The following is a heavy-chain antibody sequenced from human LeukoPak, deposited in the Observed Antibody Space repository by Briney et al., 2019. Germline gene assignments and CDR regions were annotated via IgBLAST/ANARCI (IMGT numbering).Heavy chain of an antibody. Sequence: SQTLSLTCAIFGDSVSSNSAAWNWIRQSPSRGLEWLGRTYYRSKWYNDYAVSVESRITINSDTSKNQFSLQLNSVTPEDTAVYYCARAGYCSGGSCYWRGNWFDPWGQGTLVTVSS. CDR2: TYYRSKWYN. D-gene: IGHD2-15*01. J-gene: IGHJ5*02. CDR3: ARAGYCSGGSCYWRGNWFDP. V-gene: IGHV6-1*01. CDR1: GDSVSSNSAA.